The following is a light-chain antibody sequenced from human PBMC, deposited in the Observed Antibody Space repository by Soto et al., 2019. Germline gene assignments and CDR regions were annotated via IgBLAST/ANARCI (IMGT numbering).Light chain of an antibody. V-gene: IGLV2-14*03. Sequence: QSALPQPDSVSGSPGQSSTISCTGTSRDVGGYNYVSWYQQHPGKAPKLMIYEVSNRPSGVSNRFSGSKSGNTASLTISGLQAEDEADYYCSSYASSSTSVGNGTKLTVL. J-gene: IGLJ1*01. CDR1: SRDVGGYNY. CDR3: SSYASSSTS. CDR2: EVS.